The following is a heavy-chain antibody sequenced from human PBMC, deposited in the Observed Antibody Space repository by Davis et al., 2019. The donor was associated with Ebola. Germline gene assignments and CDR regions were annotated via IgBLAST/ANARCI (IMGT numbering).Heavy chain of an antibody. J-gene: IGHJ5*02. Sequence: AASVKVSCKASGYTFTSYAISWVRQAPGQGLEWMGGIIPIFGTANYAQKFQGRVTMTRNTSISTAYMELSSLRSEDTAVYYCARARIMITFGGVIVIDWFDPWGQGTLVTVSS. V-gene: IGHV1-69*05. CDR1: GYTFTSYA. CDR3: ARARIMITFGGVIVIDWFDP. CDR2: IIPIFGTA. D-gene: IGHD3-16*02.